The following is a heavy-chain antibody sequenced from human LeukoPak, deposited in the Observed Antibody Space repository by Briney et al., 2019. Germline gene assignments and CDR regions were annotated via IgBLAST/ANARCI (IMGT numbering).Heavy chain of an antibody. CDR3: ARDSGSYNRAFDI. J-gene: IGHJ3*02. D-gene: IGHD1-26*01. CDR1: GFTFSSYA. V-gene: IGHV3-30-3*01. Sequence: PGGSLRLSCAASGFTFSSYAMHWVRQAPGKGLEWVAVISYDGSNKYYADSVKGRFTISRDNSKNTLYLQMNSLRAEDTAVYYCARDSGSYNRAFDIWGQGTMVTVSS. CDR2: ISYDGSNK.